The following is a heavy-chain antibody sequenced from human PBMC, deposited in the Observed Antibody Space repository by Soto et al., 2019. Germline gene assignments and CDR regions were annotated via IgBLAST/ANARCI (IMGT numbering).Heavy chain of an antibody. CDR2: ISGSGDDT. V-gene: IGHV3-23*01. Sequence: QLLESGGGFVQPGGSLRLSCVASGFTFSNFAMPWVRQAPGEGLEWVSAISGSGDDTFYADSMKGRFTISRDNSKDTLYLQINSLRAKDTALYYSTNPMPKTVTTFGFWGQGTLGTVSS. D-gene: IGHD1-7*01. J-gene: IGHJ4*02. CDR1: GFTFSNFA. CDR3: TNPMPKTVTTFGF.